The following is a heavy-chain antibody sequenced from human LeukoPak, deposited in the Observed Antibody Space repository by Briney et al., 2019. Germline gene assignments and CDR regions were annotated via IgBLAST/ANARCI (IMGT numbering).Heavy chain of an antibody. Sequence: ASVKVSCKASGGIFSSYAISWVRQAPGQGLEWMGGIIPIFGTANYAQKFQGRVTITADESTSTAYMELSSLRSEDTAVYYCARASPNSHGWLPNYYYYYMDVWGKGTTVTVSS. J-gene: IGHJ6*03. V-gene: IGHV1-69*13. D-gene: IGHD3-22*01. CDR3: ARASPNSHGWLPNYYYYYMDV. CDR1: GGIFSSYA. CDR2: IIPIFGTA.